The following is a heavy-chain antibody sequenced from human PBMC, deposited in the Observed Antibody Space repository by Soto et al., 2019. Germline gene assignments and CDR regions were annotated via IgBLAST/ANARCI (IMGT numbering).Heavy chain of an antibody. D-gene: IGHD3-3*01. J-gene: IGHJ4*02. V-gene: IGHV4-59*01. CDR1: GGSISSYY. CDR3: ASDRGHYDFWSGYYPGY. CDR2: IYYSGST. Sequence: SETLSLTCTVSGGSISSYYWSWIRQPPGKGLEWIGYIYYSGSTNYNPSLKSRVTRSVDTSKNQFSLKLSSVTAADTAVYYCASDRGHYDFWSGYYPGYWGQGTLVTVSS.